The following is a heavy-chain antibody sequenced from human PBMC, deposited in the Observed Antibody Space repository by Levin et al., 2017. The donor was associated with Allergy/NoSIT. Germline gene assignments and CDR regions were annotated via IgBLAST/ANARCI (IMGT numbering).Heavy chain of an antibody. CDR2: IRYSGTT. J-gene: IGHJ4*02. Sequence: SQTFSLTCTVSGGSISPYSWTWIRQSPGKGLDWIGYIRYSGTTSYNPSLEGRLTISLDTSKSQFSLRLSSVTDADTAMYYCARGHFDTRGYSNALEYWGQGILVTVSS. CDR3: ARGHFDTRGYSNALEY. D-gene: IGHD3-22*01. V-gene: IGHV4-59*03. CDR1: GGSISPYS.